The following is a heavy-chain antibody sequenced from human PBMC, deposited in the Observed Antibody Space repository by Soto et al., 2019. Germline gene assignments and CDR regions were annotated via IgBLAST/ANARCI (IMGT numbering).Heavy chain of an antibody. J-gene: IGHJ6*02. D-gene: IGHD1-26*01. CDR1: GFPFSTSA. V-gene: IGHV3-23*01. CDR2: ISASSDAA. CDR3: AKYSGSYPVYNGLSL. Sequence: EVQLLESGGGLVQPGGSLRLSCAASGFPFSTSAMNWVRQAPGKGLEWVSIISASSDAAYYAESVKGRFASSRDNSKNPLYLQMKSLRAEDTAVYYCAKYSGSYPVYNGLSLWGQGTTVTVS.